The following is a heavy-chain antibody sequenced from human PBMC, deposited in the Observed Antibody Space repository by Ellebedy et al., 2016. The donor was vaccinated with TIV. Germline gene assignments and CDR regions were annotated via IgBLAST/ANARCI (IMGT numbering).Heavy chain of an antibody. V-gene: IGHV3-30-3*01. J-gene: IGHJ4*02. CDR3: ARDGSCGGGKCYSGLPDF. CDR1: GFTFSQFT. CDR2: ISNEGTNE. D-gene: IGHD2-15*01. Sequence: GGSLRLSXATSGFTFSQFTGHWVRPALRKGRRWVAVISNEGTNEHYAGSVKGRFTVSRDNSRKTVSLQMTSLRDDDTAVYYCARDGSCGGGKCYSGLPDFWGQGTLVTVSS.